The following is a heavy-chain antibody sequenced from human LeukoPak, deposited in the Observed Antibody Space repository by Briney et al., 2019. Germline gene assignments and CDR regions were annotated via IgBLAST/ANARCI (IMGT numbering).Heavy chain of an antibody. V-gene: IGHV1-18*01. CDR2: ISAYNGNT. D-gene: IGHD2-8*01. J-gene: IGHJ6*02. Sequence: ASVKVSCKASGYTFTSYGISWVRQAPGQGLEWMGWISAYNGNTNYAQKLQGRVTMTTDTSTSTAYMELRSLRSDDTAVYYCARMVYAIAYYYGMDVWGQGTTVTVSS. CDR1: GYTFTSYG. CDR3: ARMVYAIAYYYGMDV.